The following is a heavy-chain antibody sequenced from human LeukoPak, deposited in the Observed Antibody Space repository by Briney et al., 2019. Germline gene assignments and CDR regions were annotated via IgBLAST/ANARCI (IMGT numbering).Heavy chain of an antibody. CDR1: GFIFSSYA. CDR3: AKDYYNYYMVV. CDR2: ISGSGGGT. V-gene: IGHV3-23*01. Sequence: GGSLRLSCAASGFIFSSYAMSWVRHALGKGREWGSAISGSGGGTYYADSAKGRFTISRDNSKNTLYLQMNSLRAEYTAVYDCAKDYYNYYMVVWGKGTTVTVSS. J-gene: IGHJ6*03.